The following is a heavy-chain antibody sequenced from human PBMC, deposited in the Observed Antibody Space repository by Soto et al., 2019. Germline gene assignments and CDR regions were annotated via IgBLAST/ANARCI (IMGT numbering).Heavy chain of an antibody. CDR3: ATTRGIAVGGSFDY. CDR1: GVSISSKNFY. V-gene: IGHV4-39*01. CDR2: LYSGST. Sequence: PSETLSLTCTVSGVSISSKNFYWGWIRQSPGKGLEWIGTLYSGSTSSSLSLKNRVTISVDTSKNQVSLKLRSVAAADTAIYYCATTRGIAVGGSFDYWGQGIQVTVSS. D-gene: IGHD6-19*01. J-gene: IGHJ4*02.